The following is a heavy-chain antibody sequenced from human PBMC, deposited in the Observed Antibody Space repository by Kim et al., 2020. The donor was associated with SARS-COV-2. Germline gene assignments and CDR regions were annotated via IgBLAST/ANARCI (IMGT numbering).Heavy chain of an antibody. CDR2: ISGSGGST. V-gene: IGHV3-23*01. CDR3: AKGDRPPTGYYYYMDV. Sequence: GGSLRLSCAASGFTFSSYAMSWVRQAPGKGLEWVSAISGSGGSTYYADSVKGRFTISRDNSKNTLYLQMNSLRAEDTAVYYCAKGDRPPTGYYYYMDVWGKGTAVTVSS. D-gene: IGHD3-9*01. CDR1: GFTFSSYA. J-gene: IGHJ6*03.